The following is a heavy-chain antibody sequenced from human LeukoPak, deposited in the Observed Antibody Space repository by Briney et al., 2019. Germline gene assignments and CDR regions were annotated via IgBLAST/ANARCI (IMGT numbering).Heavy chain of an antibody. CDR3: ARPVRCSGGSCYSSSSPNLYYYYGMDV. Sequence: ASLKDSSKASRGTSSSYAISSVPQAPGQGLERMGELNPIFGTANYTQKFQGRVTITADEYTSTAYMELSSLRSEDTAVYYCARPVRCSGGSCYSSSSPNLYYYYGMDVWGQGTTVTVSS. CDR1: RGTSSSYA. CDR2: LNPIFGTA. D-gene: IGHD2-15*01. J-gene: IGHJ6*02. V-gene: IGHV1-69*01.